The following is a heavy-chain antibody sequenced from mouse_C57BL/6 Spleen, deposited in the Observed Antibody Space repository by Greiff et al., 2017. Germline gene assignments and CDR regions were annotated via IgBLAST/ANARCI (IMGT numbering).Heavy chain of an antibody. CDR3: TILTTVVAEGFAY. CDR1: GYTFTSYW. Sequence: VQLQQPGAELVKPGASVKLSCKASGYTFTSYWMHWVKQRPGQGLEWIGMIHPNSGSTNYNEKFKSKATLTVDKSSSTAYMQLSSLTSEDSAVYYWTILTTVVAEGFAYWGQGTLVTVSA. CDR2: IHPNSGST. J-gene: IGHJ3*01. V-gene: IGHV1-64*01. D-gene: IGHD1-1*01.